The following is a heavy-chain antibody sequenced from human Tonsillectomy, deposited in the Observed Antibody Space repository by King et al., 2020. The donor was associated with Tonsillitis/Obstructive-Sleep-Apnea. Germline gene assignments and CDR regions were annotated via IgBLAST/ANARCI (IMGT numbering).Heavy chain of an antibody. CDR2: INTNTGNP. CDR3: ARGDYYGSGSYYNPLYYYYYMDV. J-gene: IGHJ6*03. V-gene: IGHV7-4-1*02. D-gene: IGHD3-10*01. CDR1: GYTFTSYA. Sequence: VQLVESGSELKKPGASVNVSCKASGYTFTSYAMNWVRQAPGQGLEWMGWINTNTGNPTYAQGFTGRFVFSLDTSVSTAYLQISSLKAEDTAVYYCARGDYYGSGSYYNPLYYYYYMDVWGKGTTVTVSS.